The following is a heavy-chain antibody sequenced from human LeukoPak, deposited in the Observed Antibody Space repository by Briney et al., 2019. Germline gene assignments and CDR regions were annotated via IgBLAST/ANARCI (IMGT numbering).Heavy chain of an antibody. CDR3: AREVGDQGGNYDAFDI. Sequence: PGGSLRLSCAASGFTFSSYSMNWVRQAPGKGLEWVSSISSSSSYIYYADSMKGRFTISRDNAKNSLYLQMNSLRAEDTAVYYCAREVGDQGGNYDAFDIWGQGTMVTVSS. J-gene: IGHJ3*02. CDR2: ISSSSSYI. CDR1: GFTFSSYS. V-gene: IGHV3-21*01. D-gene: IGHD1-7*01.